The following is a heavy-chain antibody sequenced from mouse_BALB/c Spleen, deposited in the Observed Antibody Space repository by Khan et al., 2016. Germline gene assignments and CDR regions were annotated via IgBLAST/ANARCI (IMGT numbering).Heavy chain of an antibody. CDR2: IDPANGNT. CDR1: GFNSKDTY. V-gene: IGHV14-3*02. Sequence: VQLQQSGAELVKPGASVKLSCTASGFNSKDTYMHWVKQRPEQGLEWIGRIDPANGNTKYDPKFQGKATITADTSSNTAYLQLSSLTSDDTAVYCCASSPYDYDVGFAYWGQGTLVTVSA. D-gene: IGHD2-4*01. CDR3: ASSPYDYDVGFAY. J-gene: IGHJ3*01.